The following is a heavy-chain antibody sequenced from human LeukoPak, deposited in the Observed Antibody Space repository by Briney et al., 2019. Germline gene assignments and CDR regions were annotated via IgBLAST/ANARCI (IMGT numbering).Heavy chain of an antibody. CDR3: ATQAVDTAMVTGWFDP. Sequence: SETLSLTCTVSGGSISSYYWSWIRQPPEKGLEWIGYIYYSGGTNYNPSLKSRVTISVDTSKNQFSLKLSSVTAADTAVYYCATQAVDTAMVTGWFDPWGQGTLVTVSS. CDR1: GGSISSYY. D-gene: IGHD5-18*01. V-gene: IGHV4-59*08. J-gene: IGHJ5*02. CDR2: IYYSGGT.